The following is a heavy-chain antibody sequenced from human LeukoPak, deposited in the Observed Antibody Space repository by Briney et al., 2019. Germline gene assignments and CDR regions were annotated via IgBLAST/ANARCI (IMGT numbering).Heavy chain of an antibody. CDR3: ARGTDILTYYYYYMDV. J-gene: IGHJ6*03. Sequence: PSETLSLTCTVSDGSINTPNYYWSWIRQPPGKGLEWIGYIYYSGSTNYNPSLKSRVTISVDTSKNQFSLKLSSVTAADTAVNYCARGTDILTYYYYYMDVWGKGTTVTVSS. CDR1: DGSINTPNYY. CDR2: IYYSGST. D-gene: IGHD3-9*01. V-gene: IGHV4-61*01.